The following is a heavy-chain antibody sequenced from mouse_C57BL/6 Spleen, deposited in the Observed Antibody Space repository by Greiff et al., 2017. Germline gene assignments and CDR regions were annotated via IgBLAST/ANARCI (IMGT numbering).Heavy chain of an antibody. CDR3: ARVGITTVVEDY. J-gene: IGHJ2*01. Sequence: QVQLQQSGAELARPGASVKLSCKASGYTFTSYGISWVKQRTGQGLEWIGEIYPRSGNTYYNEKFKGKATLTADKSSSTAYMELRSLTSEDSAVYFCARVGITTVVEDYWGQGTTLTVSS. CDR2: IYPRSGNT. D-gene: IGHD1-1*01. V-gene: IGHV1-81*01. CDR1: GYTFTSYG.